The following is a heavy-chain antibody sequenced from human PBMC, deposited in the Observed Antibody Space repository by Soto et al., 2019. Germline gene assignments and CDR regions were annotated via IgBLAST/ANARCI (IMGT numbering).Heavy chain of an antibody. CDR3: ARLMIVTGGEAFDT. CDR1: GFTFRSYS. V-gene: IGHV3-48*02. J-gene: IGHJ3*02. D-gene: IGHD3-22*01. Sequence: GGSLRLSCAASGFTFRSYSRNWGRQAPGKGLEGSSYISSSSTISYGDSAKGRLAIARDNARNSLSLQMNSLRDEDTAVYSCARLMIVTGGEAFDTWGQGTMVTVSS. CDR2: ISSSSTI.